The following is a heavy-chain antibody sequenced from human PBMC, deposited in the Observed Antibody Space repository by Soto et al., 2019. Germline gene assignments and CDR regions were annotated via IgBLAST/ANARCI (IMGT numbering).Heavy chain of an antibody. D-gene: IGHD3-3*01. V-gene: IGHV3-23*01. Sequence: GGSLRLSCAASGFTFSSYAMSWVRQAPGKGLEWVSAISGSGGSTYYADSVKGRFTISRDNSKNTLYLQMNSLRAEDTAVYYCANDLRFLESLSLYDYWGPGTLVTVSS. J-gene: IGHJ4*02. CDR2: ISGSGGST. CDR1: GFTFSSYA. CDR3: ANDLRFLESLSLYDY.